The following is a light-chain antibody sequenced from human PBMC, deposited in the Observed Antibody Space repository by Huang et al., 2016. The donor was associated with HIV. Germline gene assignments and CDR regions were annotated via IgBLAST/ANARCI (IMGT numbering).Light chain of an antibody. CDR1: QSLNTF. CDR3: QQRSSALT. CDR2: NGS. V-gene: IGKV3-11*01. J-gene: IGKJ4*01. Sequence: IVLTQSPATLSLSPGERATLSCRASQSLNTFLAWYQQRPGQAPRLLVYNGSDRATGVPARFSGSGSGTNFTLTITDLKPEDVAVYYCQQRSSALTFGGGTKVEIK.